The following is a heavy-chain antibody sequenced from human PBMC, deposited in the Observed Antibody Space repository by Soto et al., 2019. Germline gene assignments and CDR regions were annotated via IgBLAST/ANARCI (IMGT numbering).Heavy chain of an antibody. CDR2: IHSSGSI. Sequence: SDTLSLTCTVSGGYISSDDYYWSWIRQAPGRGLEWIGYIHSSGSIYYNPSLKSRATMSIDTARNQFSLKVSSVTVADTAVYYCARDLDGLHDDNSGPYPRPGWGQGTLVTVSS. CDR1: GGYISSDDYY. CDR3: ARDLDGLHDDNSGPYPRPG. J-gene: IGHJ1*01. V-gene: IGHV4-30-4*02. D-gene: IGHD3-22*01.